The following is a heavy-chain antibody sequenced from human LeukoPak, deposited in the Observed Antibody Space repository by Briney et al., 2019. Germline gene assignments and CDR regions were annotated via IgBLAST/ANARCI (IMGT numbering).Heavy chain of an antibody. Sequence: QPGGSLRLSCAASGFTFSSYWMHWVRQAPGKGLVWVSRINSDGSSTSYADSVKGRFTISRDNAKNTLYLQMNSLRAEDTAVYYCARDSIPHYDILTGYYASDYFDYWGQGTLVTVSS. D-gene: IGHD3-9*01. CDR3: ARDSIPHYDILTGYYASDYFDY. CDR1: GFTFSSYW. CDR2: INSDGSST. V-gene: IGHV3-74*01. J-gene: IGHJ4*02.